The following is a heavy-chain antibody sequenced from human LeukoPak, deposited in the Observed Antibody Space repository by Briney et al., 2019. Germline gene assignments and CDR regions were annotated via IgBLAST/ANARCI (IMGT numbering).Heavy chain of an antibody. J-gene: IGHJ6*02. CDR3: ARGQEVLRFLEWSTATDYGMDV. D-gene: IGHD3-3*01. CDR1: GGTFSSYA. CDR2: IIPILGIA. Sequence: SVKVSCKASGGTFSSYAISWVRQAPGQGLEWMGRIIPILGIANYAQKFQGRVTITADKSTSTAYMELSSLRSEDTAVYYCARGQEVLRFLEWSTATDYGMDVWGQGTTVTVFS. V-gene: IGHV1-69*04.